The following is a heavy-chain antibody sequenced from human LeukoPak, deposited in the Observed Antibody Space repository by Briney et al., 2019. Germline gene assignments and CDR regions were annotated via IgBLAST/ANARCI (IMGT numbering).Heavy chain of an antibody. V-gene: IGHV1-46*01. CDR2: INPSGGST. D-gene: IGHD2-2*01. Sequence: ASVKVSCKASGYTFTSYYMHWVRQSPGQGLEWMGIINPSGGSTSYAQKFQGRVTMTRDTSASTVYMELSSLRSEDTAVYYCARFVPAAYQGFDYWGQGTLVTVSS. J-gene: IGHJ4*02. CDR3: ARFVPAAYQGFDY. CDR1: GYTFTSYY.